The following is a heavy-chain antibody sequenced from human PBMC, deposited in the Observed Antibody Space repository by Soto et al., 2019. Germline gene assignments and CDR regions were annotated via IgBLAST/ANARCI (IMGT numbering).Heavy chain of an antibody. J-gene: IGHJ6*02. Sequence: ASVKVSCKASGYTFIKYGIAWVRQAPGQGLEWMGWISPYNDNTIYAQKLQGRVTMTTDTSTRTVYLDLRSLKSDDTAVYYCARGGYYDNTWGKLSHYGLDVWGQGTSVTVSS. CDR3: ARGGYYDNTWGKLSHYGLDV. D-gene: IGHD3-16*01. CDR2: ISPYNDNT. V-gene: IGHV1-18*01. CDR1: GYTFIKYG.